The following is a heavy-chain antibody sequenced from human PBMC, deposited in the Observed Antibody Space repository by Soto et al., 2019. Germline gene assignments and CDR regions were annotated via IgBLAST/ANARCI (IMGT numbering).Heavy chain of an antibody. Sequence: GGSLRLSCAASGFTFSDHYMDWVRQAPGKGLEWVGRTRNKANSYTTEYAASVKGRFTISRDDSKNSLYLQMNSLKTEDTAVYYCARVPTGTTYYYMDVWGKGTTVTVSS. CDR1: GFTFSDHY. CDR3: ARVPTGTTYYYMDV. V-gene: IGHV3-72*01. D-gene: IGHD1-7*01. J-gene: IGHJ6*03. CDR2: TRNKANSYTT.